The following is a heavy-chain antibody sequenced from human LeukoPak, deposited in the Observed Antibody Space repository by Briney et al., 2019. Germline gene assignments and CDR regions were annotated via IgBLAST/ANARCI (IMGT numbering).Heavy chain of an antibody. CDR3: ARGSDTTFRPCDS. CDR2: IKQDGSET. Sequence: GGSLRLSCAASGFTFSNYWRSWLRQAPGKGLEWVANIKQDGSETFYVDSAKGRFTISRDNAKNSLYLQMTSLRPEDTAVYFSARGSDTTFRPCDSWGQGTLVTVSS. V-gene: IGHV3-7*01. J-gene: IGHJ5*01. D-gene: IGHD1-14*01. CDR1: GFTFSNYW.